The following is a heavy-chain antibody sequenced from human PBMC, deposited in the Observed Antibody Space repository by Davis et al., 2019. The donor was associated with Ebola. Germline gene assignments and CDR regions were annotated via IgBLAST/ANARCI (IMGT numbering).Heavy chain of an antibody. CDR3: ARDYYDSNGYLYYFDS. J-gene: IGHJ4*02. D-gene: IGHD3-22*01. CDR2: IYHSGST. V-gene: IGHV4-38-2*02. CDR1: GYSISSGYY. Sequence: MPSETLSLTCTVSGYSISSGYYWGWIRQPPGKGLEWIGSIYHSGSTYYNPSLKSRVTISVDTSKNQFSLKLTSVTAADTAMYYCARDYYDSNGYLYYFDSWGQGTLVTVSS.